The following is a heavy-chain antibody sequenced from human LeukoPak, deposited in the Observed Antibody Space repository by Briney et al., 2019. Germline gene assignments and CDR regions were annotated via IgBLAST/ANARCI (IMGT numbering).Heavy chain of an antibody. V-gene: IGHV3-9*01. CDR3: AKDGSFTIRFPSFQH. CDR1: GFTFDDYD. J-gene: IGHJ1*01. D-gene: IGHD3-10*01. CDR2: ISWNSGSI. Sequence: GGSLRLSCAASGFTFDDYDMHWVRQAPGKGLEWVSGISWNSGSIGYADSVKGRFTISRDNAKNSLYLQMNSLRAEDTALYYCAKDGSFTIRFPSFQHWGQGTLVTVSS.